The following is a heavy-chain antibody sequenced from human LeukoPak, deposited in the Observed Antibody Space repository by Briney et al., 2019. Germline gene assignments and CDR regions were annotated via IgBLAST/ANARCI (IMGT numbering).Heavy chain of an antibody. CDR2: IWYDGSNK. CDR3: ARDDSDYYGSGSXXXDY. J-gene: IGHJ4*02. Sequence: GGSLRLSCAASGFTFSSYGMHWVRQAPGKGLEWVAVIWYDGSNKYYADSVKGRFTISRDNSKNTLYLQMNSLRAEDTAVYYCARDDSDYYGSGSXXXDYWGQGTLVTVSS. D-gene: IGHD3-10*01. CDR1: GFTFSSYG. V-gene: IGHV3-33*01.